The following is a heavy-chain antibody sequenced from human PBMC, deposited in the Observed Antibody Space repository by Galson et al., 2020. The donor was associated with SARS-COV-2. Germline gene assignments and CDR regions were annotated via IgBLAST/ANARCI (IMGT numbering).Heavy chain of an antibody. CDR2: INQDGSDK. Sequence: GESLKISCADSGFTFHTYWMTWVRQAPGMGLEWVANINQDGSDKYYVDSVKGRFTISRDNAKKSLYLQMNSLRAEDTAIYYCATIKAGDFVVIPGARGTTITSNRAHFDNWGQGTLVTVSS. D-gene: IGHD2-2*01. V-gene: IGHV3-7*01. CDR1: GFTFHTYW. CDR3: ATIKAGDFVVIPGARGTTITSNRAHFDN. J-gene: IGHJ4*02.